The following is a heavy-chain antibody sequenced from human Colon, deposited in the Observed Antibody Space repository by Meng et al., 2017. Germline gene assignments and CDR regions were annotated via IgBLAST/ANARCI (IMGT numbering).Heavy chain of an antibody. CDR2: INHSGST. Sequence: QVQLQQWGAGLLKPSETLSLTCAVYGGSFSGYYWSWIRQPPGKGLEWIGEINHSGSTNYNPSLKSRVTISVDTSKNQFSLKLSSVTAADTAVYYCAKHEDSGGWFESWFDPWGQGTLVTVSS. CDR3: AKHEDSGGWFESWFDP. CDR1: GGSFSGYY. J-gene: IGHJ5*02. D-gene: IGHD2-15*01. V-gene: IGHV4-34*01.